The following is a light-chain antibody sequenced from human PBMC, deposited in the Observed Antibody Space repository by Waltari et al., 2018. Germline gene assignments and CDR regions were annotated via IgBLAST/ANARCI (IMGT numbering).Light chain of an antibody. CDR2: DDR. J-gene: IGLJ6*01. Sequence: SYVVTQSPSVSVAPGMTAKISCGGDNIRTYSVHWYQQKAGQAPVLGVYDDRDRPSGVPERFSGSNSGNTATLTISRVEAWDEADYYCQVWSCGNDHDYVFGSGT. CDR1: NIRTYS. CDR3: QVWSCGNDHDYV. V-gene: IGLV3-21*03.